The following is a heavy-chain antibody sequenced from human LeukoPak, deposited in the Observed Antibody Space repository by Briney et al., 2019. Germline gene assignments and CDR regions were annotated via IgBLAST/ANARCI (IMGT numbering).Heavy chain of an antibody. CDR2: IRSKANSYAT. J-gene: IGHJ3*01. D-gene: IGHD2-2*01. CDR1: GFTFSGSA. CDR3: AKNHEHGRYAGFDF. V-gene: IGHV3-73*01. Sequence: GGSLRLSCAASGFTFSGSAMHWVSQASGKGREWVGRIRSKANSYATAYAASVKGRFTISRDDSKNTAYLQMNSLKTEDTAVYYCAKNHEHGRYAGFDFWAEGALVAVSS.